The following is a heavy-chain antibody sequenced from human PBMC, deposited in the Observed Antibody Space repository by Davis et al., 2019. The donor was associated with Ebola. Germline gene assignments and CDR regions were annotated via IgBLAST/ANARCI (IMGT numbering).Heavy chain of an antibody. V-gene: IGHV1-2*02. CDR1: GYTFTGYY. CDR3: ARALIGGSDLRSGMDV. Sequence: AASVKVSCKASGYTFTGYYMHWVRQAPGQGLEWMGWINPNSGGTNYAQKFQGRVTITRATYASTAYMELSSLRSEDTAVYYCARALIGGSDLRSGMDVWGQGTTVTVSS. J-gene: IGHJ6*02. CDR2: INPNSGGT. D-gene: IGHD5-12*01.